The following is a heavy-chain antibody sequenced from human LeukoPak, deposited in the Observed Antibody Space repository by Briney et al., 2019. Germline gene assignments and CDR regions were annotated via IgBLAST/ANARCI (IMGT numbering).Heavy chain of an antibody. CDR3: ASHRRSHGSEY. CDR1: GGFFEHYF. D-gene: IGHD3-10*01. CDR2: VYYSGST. Sequence: SETLSLTCTVSGGFFEHYFWSWIRQPPGKGLEWIGYVYYSGSTDYGPSLKSRLTISADTSKNQFSLRLSSVTAADTAVYYCASHRRSHGSEYWGQGTLVTVSS. J-gene: IGHJ4*02. V-gene: IGHV4-59*01.